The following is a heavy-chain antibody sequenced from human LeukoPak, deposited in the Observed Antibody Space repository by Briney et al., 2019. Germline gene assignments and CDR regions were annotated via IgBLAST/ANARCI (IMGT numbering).Heavy chain of an antibody. D-gene: IGHD4-11*01. CDR2: IIPIFGTA. Sequence: HGASVKVSCKASGGTFSTYAISWVRQAPGQGLEWMGGIIPIFGTANYAQKFQGRVTITADKSTSTAYMELSSLRSEDTAVYYCATGITVTTYYYYMDVWGKGTTVTVSS. CDR1: GGTFSTYA. CDR3: ATGITVTTYYYYMDV. J-gene: IGHJ6*03. V-gene: IGHV1-69*06.